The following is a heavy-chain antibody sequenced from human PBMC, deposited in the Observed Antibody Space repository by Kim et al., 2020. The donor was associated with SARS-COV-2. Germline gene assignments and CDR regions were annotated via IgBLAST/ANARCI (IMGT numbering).Heavy chain of an antibody. CDR1: GGSISSGGYY. V-gene: IGHV4-31*03. Sequence: SETLSLTCTVSGGSISSGGYYWSWIRQHPGKGLEWIGYIYYSGSTYYNPSLKSRVTISVDTSKNQFSLKLSSVTAADTAVYYCARGPPWDGVHFQHWGQGTLVTVSS. CDR3: ARGPPWDGVHFQH. J-gene: IGHJ1*01. CDR2: IYYSGST. D-gene: IGHD1-26*01.